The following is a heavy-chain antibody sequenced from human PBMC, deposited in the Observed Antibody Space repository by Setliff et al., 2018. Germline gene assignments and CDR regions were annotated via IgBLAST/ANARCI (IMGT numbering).Heavy chain of an antibody. CDR2: ISYSGGV. J-gene: IGHJ4*02. V-gene: IGHV4-39*07. Sequence: KPSETLSLTCSLSGVTIGGNNYYYWAWIRQPPGKGLEWIGTISYSGGVFYNPSLKSRVAISADTSRIQFSLKLRSVTAADTAVYYCARRDGSIIYREFFDYWGQGALVTVSS. CDR3: ARRDGSIIYREFFDY. D-gene: IGHD3-10*01. CDR1: GVTIGGNNYYY.